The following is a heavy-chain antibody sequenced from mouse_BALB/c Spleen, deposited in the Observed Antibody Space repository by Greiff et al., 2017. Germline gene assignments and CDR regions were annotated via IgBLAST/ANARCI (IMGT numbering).Heavy chain of an antibody. CDR2: ISYDGSN. CDR3: ARDYYGYDGAMDY. D-gene: IGHD2-2*01. J-gene: IGHJ4*01. CDR1: GYSITSGYY. Sequence: EVKLQESGPGLVKPSQSLSLTCSVTGYSITSGYYWNWIRQFPGNKLEWMGYISYDGSNNYNPSLKNRISITRDTSKNQFFLKLNSVTTEDTATYYCARDYYGYDGAMDYWGQGTSVTVSS. V-gene: IGHV3-6*02.